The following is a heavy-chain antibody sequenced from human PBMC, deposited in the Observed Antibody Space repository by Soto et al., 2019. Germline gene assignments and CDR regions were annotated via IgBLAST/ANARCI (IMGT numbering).Heavy chain of an antibody. Sequence: GGSLRLSCAASGFTFSSYAMSWVRQAPGKGLEWVSAISGSGGSTYYADSVKGRFTISRDNSKNTLYLQMNSLRAEDTAVYYCAKEGTLRYFDWFSYYMDVWGKGTTVTVSS. CDR3: AKEGTLRYFDWFSYYMDV. CDR1: GFTFSSYA. V-gene: IGHV3-23*01. D-gene: IGHD3-9*01. CDR2: ISGSGGST. J-gene: IGHJ6*03.